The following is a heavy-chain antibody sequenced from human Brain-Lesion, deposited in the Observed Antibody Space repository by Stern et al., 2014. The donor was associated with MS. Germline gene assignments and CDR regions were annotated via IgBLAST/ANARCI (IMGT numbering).Heavy chain of an antibody. D-gene: IGHD2-2*01. CDR2: MNTNTGTP. CDR3: ARVSGDCRSASCSSESDYYYYMDV. J-gene: IGHJ6*03. V-gene: IGHV7-4-1*02. CDR1: GYTFTYHA. Sequence: VQLVESGSELKEPGASVKVSCKASGYTFTYHAMSWVRQAPGQGLEWMGWMNTNTGTPTYAQGFTGRFVLSLDTSVRTSYLQISSLKAEDTAVYYCARVSGDCRSASCSSESDYYYYMDVWGRGTTVTVSS.